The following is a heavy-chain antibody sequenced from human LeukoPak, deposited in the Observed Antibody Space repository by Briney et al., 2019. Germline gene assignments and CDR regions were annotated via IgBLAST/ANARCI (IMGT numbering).Heavy chain of an antibody. CDR1: GYTFTSYD. Sequence: GASVKVSCKASGYTFTSYDINWVRQATGQGLEWMGWMNPNSGNTGYAQKFRGRVTMTRNTSISTAYMELSSLRSEDTAVYYCARGYSLLWWRSPGGIYFDYWGQGTLVTVSS. CDR2: MNPNSGNT. D-gene: IGHD2-21*01. V-gene: IGHV1-8*01. J-gene: IGHJ4*02. CDR3: ARGYSLLWWRSPGGIYFDY.